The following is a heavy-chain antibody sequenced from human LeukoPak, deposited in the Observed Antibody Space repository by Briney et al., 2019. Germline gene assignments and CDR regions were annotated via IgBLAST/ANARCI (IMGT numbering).Heavy chain of an antibody. CDR2: ISRGGFEI. Sequence: RGSLRLSCVGSGFXFSTYEMNWVRQAPGKGREWLSFISRGGFEIHYAASVGGRVTISRDNAKSTPYLEMTSLRVEDTAVYYCAKGGSQGDCSFGTCYGDYWGQGTLVTVSS. D-gene: IGHD2-15*01. V-gene: IGHV3-48*03. CDR1: GFXFSTYE. J-gene: IGHJ4*02. CDR3: AKGGSQGDCSFGTCYGDY.